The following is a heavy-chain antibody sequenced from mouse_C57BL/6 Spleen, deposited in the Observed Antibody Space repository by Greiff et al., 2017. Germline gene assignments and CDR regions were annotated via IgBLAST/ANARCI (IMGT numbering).Heavy chain of an antibody. J-gene: IGHJ2*01. CDR1: GYAFSSYW. Sequence: QVQLKQSGAELVKPGASVKISCKASGYAFSSYWMNWVKQRPGKGLEWIGQIYPGDGDTNYNGKFKGKATLTADKSSSTAYMQLSSLTSEDSAVYFCARFLLEGYYFDYWGQGTTLTVSS. V-gene: IGHV1-80*01. CDR2: IYPGDGDT. CDR3: ARFLLEGYYFDY. D-gene: IGHD1-1*01.